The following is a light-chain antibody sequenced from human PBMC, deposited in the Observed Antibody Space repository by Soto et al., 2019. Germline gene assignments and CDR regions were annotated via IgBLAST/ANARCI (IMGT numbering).Light chain of an antibody. Sequence: EIVMTQSPATLSVSPGDRATLSCSASQTVGSNLAWYQQKPGQTPRLLFYGASTRATGIPARFSGSGSGTEFTLTISSLQSEDFAVYYWQQYNHWAYTFGQGTKLEIK. CDR1: QTVGSN. CDR3: QQYNHWAYT. J-gene: IGKJ2*01. V-gene: IGKV3-15*01. CDR2: GAS.